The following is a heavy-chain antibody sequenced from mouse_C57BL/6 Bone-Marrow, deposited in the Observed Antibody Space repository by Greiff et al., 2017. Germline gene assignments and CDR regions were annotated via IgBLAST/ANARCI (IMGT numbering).Heavy chain of an antibody. CDR3: AWGWYYYAMDY. CDR2: INPGSGGT. D-gene: IGHD3-3*01. Sequence: QVQLQQSGAELVRPGTSVKVSCKASGYAFTNYLIEWVKQRPGQGLEWVGVINPGSGGTNYTEKFKGKATLTADKSSSTAYMQISSLTSEDSAVYFCAWGWYYYAMDYWGQGTSVTVSS. J-gene: IGHJ4*01. V-gene: IGHV1-54*01. CDR1: GYAFTNYL.